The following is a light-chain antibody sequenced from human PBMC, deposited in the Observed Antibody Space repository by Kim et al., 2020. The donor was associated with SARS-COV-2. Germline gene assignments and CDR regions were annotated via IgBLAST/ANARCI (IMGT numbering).Light chain of an antibody. V-gene: IGKV3-20*01. Sequence: EIVLTQSPGTLSFSPGERATLSCRASQSVRSNYLAWFQQQPGHPPRLLIYGASSRATGIPDRISGSGSGTDFTLTITRLEPEDFAVYYCQQYGSSRTFGQGTKVDIK. CDR3: QQYGSSRT. CDR1: QSVRSNY. CDR2: GAS. J-gene: IGKJ1*01.